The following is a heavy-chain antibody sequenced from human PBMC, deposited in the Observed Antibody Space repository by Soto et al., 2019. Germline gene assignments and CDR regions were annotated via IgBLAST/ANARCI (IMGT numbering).Heavy chain of an antibody. CDR1: GGSFSGYY. J-gene: IGHJ4*02. V-gene: IGHV4-34*01. CDR3: ARGPLAAAGDY. D-gene: IGHD6-13*01. CDR2: INHRGST. Sequence: QVQLQQWGAGLLKPSETLSLTCAVYGGSFSGYYWSWIRLPPGMGLEWIGEINHRGSTNYNPSLKSRDTISVDTSNNQFSLKRSSVTVADTAVYYCARGPLAAAGDYWGQGTLVTVSS.